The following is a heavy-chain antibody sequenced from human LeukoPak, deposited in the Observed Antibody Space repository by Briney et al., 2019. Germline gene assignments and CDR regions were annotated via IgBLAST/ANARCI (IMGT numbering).Heavy chain of an antibody. CDR1: GFTFDDYA. CDR2: ISGSGGST. V-gene: IGHV3-23*01. D-gene: IGHD6-13*01. Sequence: PGGSLRLSCAASGFTFDDYAMHWVRPAPGKGLEWVSAISGSGGSTYYADSVKGRFTISRDNSKNTLYLQMNSLRAEDTAVYYCAKDPPAHSSSWYLSWFDPWGQGTLVTVSS. J-gene: IGHJ5*02. CDR3: AKDPPAHSSSWYLSWFDP.